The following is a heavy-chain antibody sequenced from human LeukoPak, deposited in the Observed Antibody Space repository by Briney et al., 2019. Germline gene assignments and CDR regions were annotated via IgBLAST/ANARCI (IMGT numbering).Heavy chain of an antibody. J-gene: IGHJ5*02. V-gene: IGHV1-46*03. Sequence: ASVKVSCKASGYTFTSYYMHWVRQAPGQGLEWMGIINPSGGSTSYAQKFQGRVTMTRDTSTSTVYMELSSLRSEDTAVYYCARGYCSGGSCYSRFDPWGQGTLVTVSS. CDR1: GYTFTSYY. D-gene: IGHD2-15*01. CDR2: INPSGGST. CDR3: ARGYCSGGSCYSRFDP.